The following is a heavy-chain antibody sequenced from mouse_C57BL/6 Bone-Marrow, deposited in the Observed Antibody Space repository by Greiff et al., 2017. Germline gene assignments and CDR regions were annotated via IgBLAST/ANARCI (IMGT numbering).Heavy chain of an antibody. J-gene: IGHJ2*01. Sequence: QFQLQQSDAELVRPGASVKLSCKASGYTFTDYYINWVKKRPGQGLEWIARIFPGRGNTYSNEKSKGKATLTAEKASSTAYMQLSSLTSEDSAVYFCARNDGFDYWGQGTTLTVSS. V-gene: IGHV1-76*01. CDR1: GYTFTDYY. D-gene: IGHD2-3*01. CDR3: ARNDGFDY. CDR2: IFPGRGNT.